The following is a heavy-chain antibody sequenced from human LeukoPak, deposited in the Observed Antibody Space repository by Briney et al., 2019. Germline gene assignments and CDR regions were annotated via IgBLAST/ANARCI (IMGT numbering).Heavy chain of an antibody. V-gene: IGHV3-23*01. J-gene: IGHJ4*02. CDR1: GFTFSSYA. CDR2: ISGSGGST. Sequence: GGSLRLSCAASGFTFSSYAMSWVRQAPGKGLEWVSAISGSGGSTYYADSVKGGFTISRDNSKNTLYLQMNSLRAEDTAVYYCAKDTRGYSSSWYKDYFDYWGQGTLVTVSS. CDR3: AKDTRGYSSSWYKDYFDY. D-gene: IGHD6-13*01.